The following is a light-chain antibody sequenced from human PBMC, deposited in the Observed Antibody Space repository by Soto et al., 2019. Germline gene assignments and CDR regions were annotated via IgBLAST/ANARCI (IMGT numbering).Light chain of an antibody. CDR2: DTS. J-gene: IGKJ1*01. Sequence: EIVLTQSPGTLSLSPGDRATLSCRASQSVSSSYLAWYQQNPGQAPRLLIYDTSSRATGIPDRVSGSGSGTDFTLTISRLEPYDFAVYYCQQYGRSRTFGQGTKVEIK. CDR1: QSVSSSY. CDR3: QQYGRSRT. V-gene: IGKV3-20*01.